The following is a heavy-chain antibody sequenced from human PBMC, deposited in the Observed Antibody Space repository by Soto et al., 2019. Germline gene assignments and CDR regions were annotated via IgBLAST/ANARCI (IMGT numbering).Heavy chain of an antibody. D-gene: IGHD3-3*01. CDR3: ARGMMSADFWSGYPRVFSSDY. J-gene: IGHJ4*02. Sequence: SETLSLTCAVYGGSFSGYYWSLIRQPPGKGLEWIGEINHSGSTNYNPSLKSRVTISVDTSKNQFSLNLSSVTAADTAVYYCARGMMSADFWSGYPRVFSSDYWGRGTLVTVSS. CDR1: GGSFSGYY. V-gene: IGHV4-34*01. CDR2: INHSGST.